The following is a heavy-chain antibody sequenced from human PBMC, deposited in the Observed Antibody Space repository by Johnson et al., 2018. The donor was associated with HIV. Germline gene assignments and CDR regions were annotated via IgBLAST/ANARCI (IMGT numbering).Heavy chain of an antibody. CDR3: ARDGRWGSSTWYSVSDL. V-gene: IGHV3-64*01. J-gene: IGHJ3*01. Sequence: EVQVLESGGGLVQPGGSLRLSCAASGFTFSTYSMHWVRQAPGKGLECVSGISDYGAGTYYANSVRGRFTISRDNSKNTLYLQMGSLRPEDMAVYYCARDGRWGSSTWYSVSDLWGQGTMVTVSS. D-gene: IGHD6-13*01. CDR1: GFTFSTYS. CDR2: ISDYGAGT.